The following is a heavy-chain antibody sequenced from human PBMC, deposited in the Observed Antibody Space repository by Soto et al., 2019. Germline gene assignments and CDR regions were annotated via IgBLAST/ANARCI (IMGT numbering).Heavy chain of an antibody. CDR3: ARAPPMVRGVPDY. D-gene: IGHD3-10*01. J-gene: IGHJ4*02. V-gene: IGHV3-7*01. Sequence: GGSLRLSCAASGVTFSSYWMSWVRQAPGKGLEWVANIKQDGSEKYYVDSVKGRFTISRDNAKNSLYLQMNSLRAEDTAVYYCARAPPMVRGVPDYWGQGTLVTVSS. CDR1: GVTFSSYW. CDR2: IKQDGSEK.